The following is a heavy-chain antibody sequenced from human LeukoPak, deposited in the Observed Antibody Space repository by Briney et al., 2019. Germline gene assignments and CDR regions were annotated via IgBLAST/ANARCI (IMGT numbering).Heavy chain of an antibody. J-gene: IGHJ3*02. D-gene: IGHD2-15*01. Sequence: PGGSLRLSCTASGFTFGDYAMAWVRQAPGKGLEWVGFIISKSYGGTTEYAASVKGRFTISRDDSKSIAYLQMNSLKTEDTAVYYCSRGPYCSSGSCYPDPDAFDIWGQGTVVTFSS. CDR1: GFTFGDYA. V-gene: IGHV3-49*04. CDR3: SRGPYCSSGSCYPDPDAFDI. CDR2: IISKSYGGTT.